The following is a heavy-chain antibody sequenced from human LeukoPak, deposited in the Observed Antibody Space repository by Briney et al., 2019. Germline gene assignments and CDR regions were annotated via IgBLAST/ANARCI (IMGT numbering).Heavy chain of an antibody. V-gene: IGHV4-30-4*08. CDR2: IYYRGNT. CDR3: ARGDFFWSGYYPTY. D-gene: IGHD3-3*01. Sequence: PSQTLSLTCTVSGDSISNGDYYWSWLRQPPGTGLEWIGYIYYRGNTYYNPSLKSRVTISGDTSKNQFSLKMRSVTAADTAVYYCARGDFFWSGYYPTYWGRGILVTVSS. CDR1: GDSISNGDYY. J-gene: IGHJ4*02.